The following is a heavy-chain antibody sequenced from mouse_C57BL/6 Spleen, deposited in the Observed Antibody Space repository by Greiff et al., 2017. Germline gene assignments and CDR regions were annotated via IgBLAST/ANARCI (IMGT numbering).Heavy chain of an antibody. J-gene: IGHJ4*01. CDR2: IDPANGNT. V-gene: IGHV14-3*01. CDR3: AVKYCGSEAMEY. CDR1: GFTIKNTY. D-gene: IGHD1-1*01. Sequence: VQLQQSVAVLVRPGASVKLSCTASGFTIKNTYMHWVKQRPEQGLEWIGRIDPANGNTKYAPKFKGKATITADTSSNTAYLQLSSLTSKDTAIYDCAVKYCGSEAMEYWGQGTSVTVSS.